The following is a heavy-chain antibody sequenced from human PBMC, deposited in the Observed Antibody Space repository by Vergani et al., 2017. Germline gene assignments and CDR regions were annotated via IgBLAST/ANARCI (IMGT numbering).Heavy chain of an antibody. CDR3: AREGRGIVIVFDI. V-gene: IGHV4-30-4*01. Sequence: QVQLQESGPGLVKPSQTLSLTCTFSGGSISSGDSSWSWIRQPPGKGLEWLGYIYYSGSTYYNPSIKSRVTRSVDTSKNQFSLKLRSVTAADAAVYCCAREGRGIVIVFDIWGQGTMVTVSS. D-gene: IGHD2/OR15-2a*01. CDR2: IYYSGST. J-gene: IGHJ3*02. CDR1: GGSISSGDSS.